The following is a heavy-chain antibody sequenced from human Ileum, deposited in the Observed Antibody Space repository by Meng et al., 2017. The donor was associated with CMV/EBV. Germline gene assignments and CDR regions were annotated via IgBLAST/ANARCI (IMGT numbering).Heavy chain of an antibody. CDR3: AWDIANFLNK. Sequence: GQVVVPGGGLVGPWGSLRVSCVGSGFNFNEAWMSWVRQAPRKGLEWIGRIKSKGSGGTTDYAASVKDRFIISRDDSKNTVYLQMNSLEIEDTAVYYCAWDIANFLNKWGQGALVTASS. V-gene: IGHV3-15*01. J-gene: IGHJ4*02. CDR1: GFNFNEAW. CDR2: IKSKGSGGTT. D-gene: IGHD3-3*01.